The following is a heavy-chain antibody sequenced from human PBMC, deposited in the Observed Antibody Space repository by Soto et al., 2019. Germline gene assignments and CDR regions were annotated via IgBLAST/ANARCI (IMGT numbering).Heavy chain of an antibody. CDR1: GGSISSYY. Sequence: SETLSLTCTVSGGSISSYYWTWIRQPPGKGLDWIGFIYNSGSTHYNPSLRSRVTISVDTSKNQFSLRLRSVTAADTAVYYCASMGYHYGSGSYPLDYWGQGTLVTVSS. J-gene: IGHJ4*02. CDR3: ASMGYHYGSGSYPLDY. CDR2: IYNSGST. V-gene: IGHV4-59*08. D-gene: IGHD3-10*01.